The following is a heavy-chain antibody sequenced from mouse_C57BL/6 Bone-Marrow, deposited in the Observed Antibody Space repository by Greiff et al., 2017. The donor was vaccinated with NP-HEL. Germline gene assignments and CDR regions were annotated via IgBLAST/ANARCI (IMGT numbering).Heavy chain of an antibody. CDR2: IHPSDSDT. V-gene: IGHV1-74*01. CDR1: GYTFTSYW. CDR3: AISHHHYYAMDY. Sequence: QVQLQQPGAELVKPGASVKVSCKASGYTFTSYWMHWVKQRPGQGLEWIGRIHPSDSDTNYNQKFKGKATLTVDKSSSTAFIQLSSLTSEDSAVYYCAISHHHYYAMDYWGQGTSVTVSS. J-gene: IGHJ4*01.